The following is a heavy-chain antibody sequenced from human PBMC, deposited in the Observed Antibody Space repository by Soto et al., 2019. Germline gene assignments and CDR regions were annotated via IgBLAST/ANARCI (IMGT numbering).Heavy chain of an antibody. CDR3: ARGGVAARQNYYYYYGMDI. J-gene: IGHJ6*02. CDR1: GGSFSGYY. CDR2: INHSGST. V-gene: IGHV4-34*01. Sequence: SETLSLTCAVYGGSFSGYYWSWIRQPPGKGLEWIGEINHSGSTNYNPSLKSRVTISVDTSKNQFSLKLSSVTAADTAVYYCARGGVAARQNYYYYYGMDIWGQGTTVTVSS. D-gene: IGHD6-6*01.